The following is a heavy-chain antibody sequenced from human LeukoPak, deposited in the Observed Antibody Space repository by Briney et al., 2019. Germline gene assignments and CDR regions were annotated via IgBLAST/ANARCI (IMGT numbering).Heavy chain of an antibody. Sequence: GRSLRLSCAASGFTFDDYAMHWVRQAPGKGLEWVSGISWNSGSMGYADSVKGRFTISRDNSKNTLYLQMNSLRAEDTAVYYCVKSIELWFGEFDYWGQGTLVTVSS. CDR2: ISWNSGSM. CDR1: GFTFDDYA. V-gene: IGHV3-9*01. D-gene: IGHD3-10*01. J-gene: IGHJ4*02. CDR3: VKSIELWFGEFDY.